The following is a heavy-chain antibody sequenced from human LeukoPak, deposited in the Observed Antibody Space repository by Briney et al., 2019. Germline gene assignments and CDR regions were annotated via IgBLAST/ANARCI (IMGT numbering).Heavy chain of an antibody. CDR3: AKDFGWLSYFDY. J-gene: IGHJ4*02. Sequence: GGSLRLSCAVSGFTFSSYGMHWVRQAPGKGLEWVAVISYDGSNKYYADSVKGRFTISRDNSKNTLYLQMNSLRAEDTAVYYCAKDFGWLSYFDYWGQGTLVTVSS. D-gene: IGHD3-9*01. V-gene: IGHV3-30*18. CDR1: GFTFSSYG. CDR2: ISYDGSNK.